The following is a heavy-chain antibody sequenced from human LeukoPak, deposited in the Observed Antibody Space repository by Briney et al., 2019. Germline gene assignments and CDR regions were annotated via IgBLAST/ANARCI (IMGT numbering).Heavy chain of an antibody. CDR3: AKIREVGTNNGVVVVPTFGAFD. D-gene: IGHD2-15*01. V-gene: IGHV1-2*02. J-gene: IGHJ3*02. CDR1: GYIFTGYY. Sequence: ASVKVSCKASGYIFTGYYIHWVRQAPGQGLEWMGWINPNSGGTNYAQKFQGRVTLTRDTSISTAYMELSSLRSDDTAVYFCAKIREVGTNNGVVVVPTFGAFDMGPRDNGHRLF. CDR2: INPNSGGT.